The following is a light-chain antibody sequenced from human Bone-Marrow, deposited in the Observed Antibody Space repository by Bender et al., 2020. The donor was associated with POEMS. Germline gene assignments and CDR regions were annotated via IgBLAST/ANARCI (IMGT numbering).Light chain of an antibody. V-gene: IGLV1-44*01. CDR3: AAWEDSLNGWV. CDR2: INN. CDR1: SSNIGTNP. Sequence: QSVLTQPPSASGTPGQRVTISCSGSSSNIGTNPVNWYQQLPGTATKLLIYINNQRHSGVPDRFSGSKSGTSASLAISGLQSEDEADYYCAAWEDSLNGWVFGGGTKLTVL. J-gene: IGLJ3*02.